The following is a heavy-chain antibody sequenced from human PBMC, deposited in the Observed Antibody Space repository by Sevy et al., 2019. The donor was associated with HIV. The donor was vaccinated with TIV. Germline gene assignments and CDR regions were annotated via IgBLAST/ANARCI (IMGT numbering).Heavy chain of an antibody. CDR1: GFTFSSYA. D-gene: IGHD1-20*01. V-gene: IGHV3-23*01. CDR3: AKDGYKPSVGDENYYYYYMDV. J-gene: IGHJ6*03. CDR2: ISGSGGST. Sequence: GGSLRLSCAASGFTFSSYAMSWVRQAPGKGLEWVSAISGSGGSTYYADSVKGRFTMSRDNTKNTLYLQVISLRAEDTALYYCAKDGYKPSVGDENYYYYYMDVWGKGTTVTVSS.